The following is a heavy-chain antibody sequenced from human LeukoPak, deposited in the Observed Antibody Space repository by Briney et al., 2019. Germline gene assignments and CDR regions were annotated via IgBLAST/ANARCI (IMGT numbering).Heavy chain of an antibody. D-gene: IGHD2-8*01. CDR2: ISYDGSNK. J-gene: IGHJ4*02. CDR3: ARDSPFGVY. V-gene: IGHV3-30-3*01. Sequence: GGSLRLSCAASGFTFSSYAIHWVRQAPGKGLEWVAVISYDGSNKYYADSVKGRFTISRDNSKNTLYLQMNSLRAEDTAVYYCARDSPFGVYWGQGTLVTVSS. CDR1: GFTFSSYA.